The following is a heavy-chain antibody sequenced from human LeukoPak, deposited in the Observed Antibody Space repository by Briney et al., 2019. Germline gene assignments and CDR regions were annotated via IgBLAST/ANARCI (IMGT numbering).Heavy chain of an antibody. Sequence: SQTLSLTCVISGDSVSSNSAAAWNWIMQSPSRGLEWLGRTYYRSKWYYDYAAPVKSRIVIKSDASKNLFSLELNSVTPEDTAVYYCARGTRNTFDFWAQGTLVTVSS. CDR1: GDSVSSNSAAA. J-gene: IGHJ4*02. CDR2: TYYRSKWYY. V-gene: IGHV6-1*01. CDR3: ARGTRNTFDF. D-gene: IGHD1-1*01.